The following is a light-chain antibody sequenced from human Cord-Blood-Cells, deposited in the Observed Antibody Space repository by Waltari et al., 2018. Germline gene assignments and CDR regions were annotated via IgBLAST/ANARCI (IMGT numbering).Light chain of an antibody. CDR2: DVS. Sequence: QSALTQPASVSGSPGQSITISCTGTSSDVGGYNYVSWYQQHPGKAPKLMIYDVSNRPSGVSNRFSGSKYGNTASLTISGLQADDEADYYCSSYTSSSTWVFGGGTKLTVL. J-gene: IGLJ3*02. CDR1: SSDVGGYNY. CDR3: SSYTSSSTWV. V-gene: IGLV2-14*01.